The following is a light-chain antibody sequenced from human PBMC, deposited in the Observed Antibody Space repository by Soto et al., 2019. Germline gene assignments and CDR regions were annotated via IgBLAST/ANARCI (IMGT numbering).Light chain of an antibody. J-gene: IGKJ3*01. V-gene: IGKV3-20*01. CDR2: GAS. CDR3: QRYGNSRFT. Sequence: EIVLTQSPGTLSLSPGERATLSCRASQSVTSSYLAWYQQKPGQAPRLLIYGASNRATGIPDRFSGSGSGTDFTLTISRLEPEDFAVYYCQRYGNSRFTFGPGTKVDIK. CDR1: QSVTSSY.